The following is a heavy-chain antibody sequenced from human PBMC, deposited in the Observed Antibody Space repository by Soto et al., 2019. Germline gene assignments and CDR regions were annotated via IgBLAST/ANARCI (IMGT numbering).Heavy chain of an antibody. D-gene: IGHD5-12*01. CDR2: SYYSGST. Sequence: PSETLSLTCTVSGCSIISHSWSWIRQPPWQGLEWIGYSYYSGSTNYNPSLKSRVTISVDTSKSQFSLRLSSVTAADTAVYFCARLDGYDNYFDYWGQGALVTVSS. CDR1: GCSIISHS. J-gene: IGHJ4*02. CDR3: ARLDGYDNYFDY. V-gene: IGHV4-59*08.